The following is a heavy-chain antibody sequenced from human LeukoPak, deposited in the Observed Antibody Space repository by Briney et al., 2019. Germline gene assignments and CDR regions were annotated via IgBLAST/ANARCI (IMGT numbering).Heavy chain of an antibody. CDR1: GFTFSSYA. V-gene: IGHV3-23*01. CDR3: AKAGGRITMIVVVNDAFDI. Sequence: GGSLRLSCAASGFTFSSYAMSWVRQAPGKELEWVSAISGSGGSTYYADSVKGRFTISRDNSKNTLYLQMNSLRAEDTAVYYCAKAGGRITMIVVVNDAFDIWGQGTMVTVSS. J-gene: IGHJ3*02. D-gene: IGHD3-22*01. CDR2: ISGSGGST.